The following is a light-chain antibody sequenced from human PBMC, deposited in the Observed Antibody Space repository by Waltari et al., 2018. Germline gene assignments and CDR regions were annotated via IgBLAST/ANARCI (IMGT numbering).Light chain of an antibody. CDR2: DAS. Sequence: DIQMTQSPSSLSASVGDRVTITCQASPDISTYLNWYQQKPGKAPKLLIYDASNLETGVPSRFSGSGSGTDFTFTISSLQPEDIATYYCQQYDNLPLTFGGGTKVEIK. J-gene: IGKJ4*01. CDR1: PDISTY. V-gene: IGKV1-33*01. CDR3: QQYDNLPLT.